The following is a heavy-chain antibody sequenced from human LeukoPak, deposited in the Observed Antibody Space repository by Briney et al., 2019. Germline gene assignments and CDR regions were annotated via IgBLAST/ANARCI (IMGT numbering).Heavy chain of an antibody. CDR1: GFTFGDYA. J-gene: IGHJ6*02. V-gene: IGHV3-49*04. Sequence: GGSLRLSCTASGFTFGDYAMSWVRQAPGKGLEWVGFIRSKAYGGTTEYAASVKGRFTISRDDSKSIAYLRMNSLKTEDTAVYYCTRISHSSGWYRPAYYYGMDVWGQGTTVTVSS. CDR2: IRSKAYGGTT. CDR3: TRISHSSGWYRPAYYYGMDV. D-gene: IGHD6-19*01.